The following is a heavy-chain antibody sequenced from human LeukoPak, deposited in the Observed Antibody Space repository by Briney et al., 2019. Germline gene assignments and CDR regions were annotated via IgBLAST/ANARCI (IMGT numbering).Heavy chain of an antibody. Sequence: PGGSLRLSCAVSGITLSNYGMSWVRQAPGKGLEWVACISDSGGRTNYADSVKGRFTISRDNPKNTLYLQMNSLRAEDTAVYFCPKRGVVIRVILVGFNKEAYYFDSWGQGALVTVSS. CDR2: ISDSGGRT. V-gene: IGHV3-23*01. CDR1: GITLSNYG. CDR3: PKRGVVIRVILVGFNKEAYYFDS. J-gene: IGHJ4*02. D-gene: IGHD3-22*01.